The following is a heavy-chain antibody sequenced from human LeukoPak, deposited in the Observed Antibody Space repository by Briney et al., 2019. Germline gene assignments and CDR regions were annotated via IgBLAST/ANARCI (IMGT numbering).Heavy chain of an antibody. Sequence: SGTLSLTCAVSGGSISSSNWWSWVRQPPGKGLEWIGEIYHSGSTNYNPSLKSRVTISVDTSKNQFSLKLSSVTAADTAVYYCARSPRGVVAAPLFDYWGQGTLVTVSS. CDR2: IYHSGST. D-gene: IGHD2-15*01. V-gene: IGHV4-4*02. CDR1: GGSISSSNW. CDR3: ARSPRGVVAAPLFDY. J-gene: IGHJ4*02.